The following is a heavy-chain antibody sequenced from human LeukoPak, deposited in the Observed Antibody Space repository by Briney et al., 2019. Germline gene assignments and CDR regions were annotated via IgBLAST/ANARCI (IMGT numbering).Heavy chain of an antibody. CDR1: GYTFTSYG. CDR3: ARDLPGIAGDGTGYFLH. CDR2: ISAYNGNT. J-gene: IGHJ1*01. V-gene: IGHV1-18*01. D-gene: IGHD6-13*01. Sequence: ASVKVSCKASGYTFTSYGISWVRQAPGQGLEGMGWISAYNGNTNYAQKLQGRVTMTTDTSTSTAYMELRSPRSDDTAVYYCARDLPGIAGDGTGYFLHWGQGTLVTVSS.